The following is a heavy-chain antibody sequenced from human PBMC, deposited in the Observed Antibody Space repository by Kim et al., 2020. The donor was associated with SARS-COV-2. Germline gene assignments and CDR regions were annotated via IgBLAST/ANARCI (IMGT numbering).Heavy chain of an antibody. D-gene: IGHD3-9*01. Sequence: SVKVSCKASGGTFSSYAISWVRQAPGQGLEWMGRIIPILGIANYAQKFQGRVTITADKSTSTAYMELSSLRSEDTAVYYCATSYDILTGYYSDAFDIWGQGTMVTVSS. J-gene: IGHJ3*02. CDR2: IIPILGIA. CDR1: GGTFSSYA. V-gene: IGHV1-69*04. CDR3: ATSYDILTGYYSDAFDI.